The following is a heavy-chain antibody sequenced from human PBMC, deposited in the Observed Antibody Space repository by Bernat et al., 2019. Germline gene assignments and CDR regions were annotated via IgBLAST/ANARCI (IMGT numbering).Heavy chain of an antibody. CDR3: AKEAAFCGTGCYSLADC. D-gene: IGHD2-21*02. J-gene: IGHJ4*02. V-gene: IGHV3-23*04. CDR1: GFTFSSYS. CDR2: ISGPGVTT. Sequence: EVQLVESGGGLVQPGGSLRVSCAASGFTFSSYSMIWVRQAPGKGLEWAALISGPGVTTHYADSVKGRFTISRDNSKNTLFLQMNSLRAEDTAVYYCAKEAAFCGTGCYSLADCWGQGTLVTVSS.